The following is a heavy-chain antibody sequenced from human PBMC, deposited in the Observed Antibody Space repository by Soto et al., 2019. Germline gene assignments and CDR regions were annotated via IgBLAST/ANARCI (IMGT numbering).Heavy chain of an antibody. CDR2: IRSKAYGGTT. CDR3: TRDREAGTDYHYGMDV. CDR1: GFTFGDYA. D-gene: IGHD6-13*01. Sequence: GGSLRLSCTASGFTFGDYAMSWVRQAPGKGLEWVGFIRSKAYGGTTEYAASVKGRFTISRDDSKSIAYLQMNSLKTEDTAVYYCTRDREAGTDYHYGMDVWGQGTTVTVSS. J-gene: IGHJ6*02. V-gene: IGHV3-49*04.